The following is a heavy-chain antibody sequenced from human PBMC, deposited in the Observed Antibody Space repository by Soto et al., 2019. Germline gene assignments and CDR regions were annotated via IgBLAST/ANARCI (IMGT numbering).Heavy chain of an antibody. CDR3: VREDIVLVPAARPFDP. J-gene: IGHJ5*02. Sequence: ASVKVSCKASGYTFTRSGISWVRQAPGQGLEWLGGIIPIFGTANYAQKFQGRVTMTRDTSISTAYMELNSLRSEDTAVYYCVREDIVLVPAARPFDPWGQGTLVTVSS. V-gene: IGHV1-69*05. D-gene: IGHD2-2*01. CDR1: GYTFTRSG. CDR2: IIPIFGTA.